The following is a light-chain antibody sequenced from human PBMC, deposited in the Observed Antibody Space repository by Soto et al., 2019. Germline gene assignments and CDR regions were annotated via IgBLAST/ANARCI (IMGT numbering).Light chain of an antibody. V-gene: IGKV3-15*01. CDR1: QSLNNN. CDR3: QQRSNWPRT. CDR2: AAS. J-gene: IGKJ1*01. Sequence: EIVLTQSPATLSVSPVERATLSCRATQSLNNNLAWYQQKPGQPPRLLIFAASARATGISAKFSGSGSGTDFTLTISSLQPEDFAVYYCQQRSNWPRTFGQGTKVDIK.